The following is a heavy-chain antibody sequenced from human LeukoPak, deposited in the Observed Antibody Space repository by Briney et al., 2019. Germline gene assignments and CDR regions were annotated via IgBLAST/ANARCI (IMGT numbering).Heavy chain of an antibody. CDR2: ISAHNGNT. J-gene: IGHJ5*02. D-gene: IGHD1-26*01. Sequence: GASVKVSCKASGYTFTSYGISWVRQAPGQGLEWMGWISAHNGNTNYAQKLQGRVTMTTDTSTSTAYMELRSLRSDDTAVYYCARVGKGATTGRWIWFDPWGQGTLVTVSP. V-gene: IGHV1-18*01. CDR3: ARVGKGATTGRWIWFDP. CDR1: GYTFTSYG.